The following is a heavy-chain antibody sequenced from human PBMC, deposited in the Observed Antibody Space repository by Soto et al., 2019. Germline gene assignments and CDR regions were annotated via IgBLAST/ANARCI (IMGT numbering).Heavy chain of an antibody. CDR3: VRRGSSGWYESYFDY. D-gene: IGHD6-19*01. Sequence: QVQLVESGGGLVKPGGSLRLSCAASGFTFSDYYMTWIRQAPGKGLEWVSYISSSGSTTYYADSVKGQFTISRDNAKNSLYLQMNSLRAEDTAVYYCVRRGSSGWYESYFDYWGQGTLVTVSS. J-gene: IGHJ4*02. CDR1: GFTFSDYY. V-gene: IGHV3-11*01. CDR2: ISSSGSTT.